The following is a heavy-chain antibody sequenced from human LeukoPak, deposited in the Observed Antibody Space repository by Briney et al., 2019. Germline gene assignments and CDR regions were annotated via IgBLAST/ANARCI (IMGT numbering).Heavy chain of an antibody. V-gene: IGHV3-7*03. CDR3: ASPAEGY. CDR1: GFTFSSFW. Sequence: GGSLRLSCAASGFTFSSFWMSWVRQAPGKGLEWVANIRQDGSEKYYVDSVKGRLTISRGNAQNSLYLQMNGLRVEDTAVYYCASPAEGYWGQGTLVTVSS. CDR2: IRQDGSEK. J-gene: IGHJ4*02.